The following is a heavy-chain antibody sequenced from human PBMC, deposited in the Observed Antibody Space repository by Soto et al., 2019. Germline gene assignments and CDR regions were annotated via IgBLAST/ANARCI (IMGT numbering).Heavy chain of an antibody. CDR3: ARVPGSYYYYGMDV. Sequence: GASVKVSCKASGGTFSSYAISWVRQAPGQGLEWMGGIIPIFGTANYAQKFQGRVTITADKSTSTAYMELSSLRSEDTAVYYCARVPGSYYYYGMDVWGQGTTVTVSS. V-gene: IGHV1-69*06. J-gene: IGHJ6*02. D-gene: IGHD2-2*01. CDR1: GGTFSSYA. CDR2: IIPIFGTA.